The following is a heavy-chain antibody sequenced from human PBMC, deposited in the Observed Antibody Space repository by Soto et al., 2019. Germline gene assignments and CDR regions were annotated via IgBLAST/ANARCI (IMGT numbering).Heavy chain of an antibody. CDR1: RYTFTNFY. CDR3: ARSQVGRTLDV. V-gene: IGHV1-46*01. J-gene: IGHJ6*02. D-gene: IGHD1-26*01. Sequence: EASVKVSCKASRYTFTNFYIHWLRQAPGQGLEWMGIINPSGGSTTYPQKFQGRVTMTRDTSTSTVHMELITLRSEDTAVYYCARSQVGRTLDVWGPGTKVTVSS. CDR2: INPSGGST.